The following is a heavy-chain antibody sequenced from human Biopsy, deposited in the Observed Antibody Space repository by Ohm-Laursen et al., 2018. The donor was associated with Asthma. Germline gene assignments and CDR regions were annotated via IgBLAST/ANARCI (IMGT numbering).Heavy chain of an antibody. CDR1: GFSFNSYG. CDR3: LRDTLGYYFDI. V-gene: IGHV3-30*03. Sequence: SLRLSCSASGFSFNSYGMRWVRQAPGKGLEWVAVITFDGSTQHYGDSVKGRFTISRDNSKNMLFLQMNSLRAEDTAVYYCLRDTLGYYFDIWGQGTQVTVSS. J-gene: IGHJ4*02. D-gene: IGHD6-13*01. CDR2: ITFDGSTQ.